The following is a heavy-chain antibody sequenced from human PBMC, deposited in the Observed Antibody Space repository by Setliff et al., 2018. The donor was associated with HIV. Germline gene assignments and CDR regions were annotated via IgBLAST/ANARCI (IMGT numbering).Heavy chain of an antibody. Sequence: SETLSLTCVVSGDSISRSRYYWGWIRQPPGKGLEWIGETSHSGSANYNPSLKSRVIISIDKSKNKFSLKVSSVTAADTAVYYCARILVAAAGTGFDPWGQGILVTVSS. CDR1: GDSISRSRYY. V-gene: IGHV4-39*07. J-gene: IGHJ5*02. D-gene: IGHD6-13*01. CDR2: TSHSGSA. CDR3: ARILVAAAGTGFDP.